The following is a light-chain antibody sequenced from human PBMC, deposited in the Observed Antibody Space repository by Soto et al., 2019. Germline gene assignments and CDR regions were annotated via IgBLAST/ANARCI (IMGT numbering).Light chain of an antibody. Sequence: DIQMTQSPSSLSASVGDRVAITCRASQGISNYLAWYQQKQGKVPKLLIYAASTLPSGVPSRFSGSGSGTDFTLTISSLQPEDVATYYCQKDNSAPFTFGPGTKVDIK. CDR1: QGISNY. V-gene: IGKV1-27*01. J-gene: IGKJ3*01. CDR2: AAS. CDR3: QKDNSAPFT.